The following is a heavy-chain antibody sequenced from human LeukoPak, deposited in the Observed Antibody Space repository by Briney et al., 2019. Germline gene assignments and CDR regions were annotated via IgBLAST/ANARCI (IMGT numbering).Heavy chain of an antibody. D-gene: IGHD2-21*01. CDR1: GYTFADYW. J-gene: IGHJ4*02. V-gene: IGHV5-51*01. CDR2: IYPGDSDT. Sequence: GESLKISCKVSGYTFADYWIGWVRQMPGKGLEWMGMIYPGDSDTRYSPSFQGQVTISVDKSISTAYLQWSSLKASDTAMYYCARDGPAYSFEYWGQGTLVTVSS. CDR3: ARDGPAYSFEY.